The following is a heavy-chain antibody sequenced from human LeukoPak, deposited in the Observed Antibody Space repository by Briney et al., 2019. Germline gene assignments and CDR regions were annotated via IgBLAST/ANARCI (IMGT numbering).Heavy chain of an antibody. D-gene: IGHD3-22*01. J-gene: IGHJ5*02. Sequence: GGSLRLSCAASGFTFSSYEMNWVRQAPGKGLEWVSYISSSGSTIYYADSVKGRFTISRDNSLNTLYLQMNSLRAEDTAVYYCAKGSSYSSGNNWFDPWGQGTLVTVSS. CDR3: AKGSSYSSGNNWFDP. CDR2: ISSSGSTI. CDR1: GFTFSSYE. V-gene: IGHV3-48*03.